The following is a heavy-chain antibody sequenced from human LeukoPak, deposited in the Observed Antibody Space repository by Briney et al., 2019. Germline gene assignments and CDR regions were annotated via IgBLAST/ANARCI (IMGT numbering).Heavy chain of an antibody. CDR2: INHSGST. D-gene: IGHD3-16*02. CDR1: GGSFSGYY. J-gene: IGHJ4*02. Sequence: SETLSLTCAVHGGSFSGYYWSWIRQPPGKGLERIGEINHSGSTNYNPSLKSRVTISVDTSKNQFSLKLSSVTAADTAVYYCARGHKGSGITFGGVIVPDYWGQGTLVTVSS. CDR3: ARGHKGSGITFGGVIVPDY. V-gene: IGHV4-34*01.